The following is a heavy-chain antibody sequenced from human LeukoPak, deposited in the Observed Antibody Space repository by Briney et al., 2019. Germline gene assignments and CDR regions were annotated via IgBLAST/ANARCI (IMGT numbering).Heavy chain of an antibody. V-gene: IGHV4-59*01. D-gene: IGHD5-18*01. CDR3: ARENDRYGRIDY. Sequence: SETLSLTCTVSGGSISSYYWSWVRQPPGKGLEWIGYDSYSGSTDYNPSLKSRVIISIDTSKNQFSLRLSSVTAADTAVYYCARENDRYGRIDYWGQGTQVTVSS. CDR2: DSYSGST. CDR1: GGSISSYY. J-gene: IGHJ4*02.